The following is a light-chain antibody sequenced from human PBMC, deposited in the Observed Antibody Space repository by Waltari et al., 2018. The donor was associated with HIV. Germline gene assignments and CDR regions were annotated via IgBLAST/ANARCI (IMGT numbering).Light chain of an antibody. V-gene: IGLV3-21*04. CDR2: YDS. CDR3: QVWDSSSDAYV. Sequence: SYVLAQPPSVSVATGKTARLTCGGNNIGSKSVHWYQQKPGQAPVVVIYYDSDRPSGIPERFSGFNSGNTATLTISRVEAGDEADYYCQVWDSSSDAYVFGTGTKVTVL. CDR1: NIGSKS. J-gene: IGLJ1*01.